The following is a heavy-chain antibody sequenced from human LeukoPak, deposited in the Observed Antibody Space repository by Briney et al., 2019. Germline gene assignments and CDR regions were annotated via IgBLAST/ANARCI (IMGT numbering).Heavy chain of an antibody. CDR3: ARLGYYGSGSYVSGRYYYYMDV. J-gene: IGHJ6*03. D-gene: IGHD3-10*01. CDR2: IYPGDSDT. Sequence: GESLKISCKGSGYSFTSYWIGWVRQMPGKGLEWMGIIYPGDSDTRYSPSFQGQVTISADKSISTAYLQWSSLKASDTAMYYCARLGYYGSGSYVSGRYYYYMDVWGKGTTVTISS. CDR1: GYSFTSYW. V-gene: IGHV5-51*01.